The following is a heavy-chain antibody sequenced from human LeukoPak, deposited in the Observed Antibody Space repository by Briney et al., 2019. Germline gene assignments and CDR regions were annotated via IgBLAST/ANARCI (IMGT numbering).Heavy chain of an antibody. V-gene: IGHV4-31*03. Sequence: SETLSPTCPVSGDSISNGVKYWSWVRQHPGRGLGWIWYIYHSGRSYYNPSLKSRITMSVDTSKNQFSLNLSSVTAADTAVYYCARDQVECTGGTCQSRVGFDFWGQGTLVTVSS. D-gene: IGHD2-8*02. CDR3: ARDQVECTGGTCQSRVGFDF. CDR1: GDSISNGVKY. CDR2: IYHSGRS. J-gene: IGHJ4*02.